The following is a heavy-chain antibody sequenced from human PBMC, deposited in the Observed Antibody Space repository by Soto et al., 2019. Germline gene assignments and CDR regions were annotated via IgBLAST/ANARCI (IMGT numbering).Heavy chain of an antibody. J-gene: IGHJ4*02. CDR2: ISGTTGHA. Sequence: EVQILESGGGLVQPGGSLRLSCAASGFPFSTYAMAWVRQAPGKGLEWVSAISGTTGHAFYADSVKDRFTTSRDNSKNTLYLQRDGLRAEDTAVYHCARAPSEYIWGSYLRYYEYWGQGTLVTVSS. D-gene: IGHD3-16*01. CDR3: ARAPSEYIWGSYLRYYEY. CDR1: GFPFSTYA. V-gene: IGHV3-23*01.